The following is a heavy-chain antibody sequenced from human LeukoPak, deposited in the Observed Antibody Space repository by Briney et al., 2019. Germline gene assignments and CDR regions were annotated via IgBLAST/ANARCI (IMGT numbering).Heavy chain of an antibody. J-gene: IGHJ4*02. D-gene: IGHD3-10*01. V-gene: IGHV1-69*05. CDR1: GGTFSSYA. Sequence: ASVKVSCKASGGTFSSYAISWVRQAPGQGLEWMGGIIPIFGTANYAQKFQGRVTMTRDTSTSTVYMELSSLRSEDTAVYYCARVRFYGSEFDYWGQGTLVTVSS. CDR3: ARVRFYGSEFDY. CDR2: IIPIFGTA.